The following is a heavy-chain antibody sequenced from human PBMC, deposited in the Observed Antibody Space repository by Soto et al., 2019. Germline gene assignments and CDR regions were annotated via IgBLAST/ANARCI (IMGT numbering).Heavy chain of an antibody. CDR2: IIPIFGTA. CDR3: ARVAGVTIFGVAPVGFDP. J-gene: IGHJ5*02. V-gene: IGHV1-69*13. Sequence: SLKVSCKASGGTFSSYAISWVRQAPGQGLEWMGGIIPIFGTANYAQKLQGRVTITADESTSTAYMELSSLRSEDTAVYYCARVAGVTIFGVAPVGFDPWGQGTLVTVPS. D-gene: IGHD3-3*01. CDR1: GGTFSSYA.